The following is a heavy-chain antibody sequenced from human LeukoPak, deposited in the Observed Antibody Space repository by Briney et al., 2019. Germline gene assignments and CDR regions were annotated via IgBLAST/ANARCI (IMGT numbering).Heavy chain of an antibody. J-gene: IGHJ6*02. CDR3: AKDISDRWLQDYYYYYGMDV. Sequence: PGGSLRLSCAASGFTFDDYAMHWVRQAPGKGLEWVSGISWNSGSIGYADSVKGRFTISRDNAKNSLYLQMNSLRAEDTALYYCAKDISDRWLQDYYYYYGMDVWDQGTTVTVSS. CDR1: GFTFDDYA. V-gene: IGHV3-9*01. CDR2: ISWNSGSI. D-gene: IGHD5-12*01.